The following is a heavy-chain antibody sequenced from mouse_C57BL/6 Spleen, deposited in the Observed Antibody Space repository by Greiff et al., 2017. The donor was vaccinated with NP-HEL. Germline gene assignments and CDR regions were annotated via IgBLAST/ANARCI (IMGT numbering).Heavy chain of an antibody. D-gene: IGHD1-1*01. J-gene: IGHJ3*01. CDR2: IDPSDSYT. CDR3: ARGGSSAY. Sequence: QVHVKQPGAELVKPGASVKLSCKASGYTFTSYWMQWVKQRPGQGLEWIGEIDPSDSYTNYNQKFKGKATLTVDTSSSTAYMQLSSLTSEDSAVYYCARGGSSAYWGQGTLVTVSA. CDR1: GYTFTSYW. V-gene: IGHV1-50*01.